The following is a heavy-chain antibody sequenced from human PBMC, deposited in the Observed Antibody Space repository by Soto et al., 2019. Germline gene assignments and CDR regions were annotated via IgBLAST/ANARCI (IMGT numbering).Heavy chain of an antibody. CDR3: ARDRTIFDLGWYYGMDV. V-gene: IGHV1-2*04. J-gene: IGHJ6*01. CDR2: INPNSGGT. D-gene: IGHD3-9*01. CDR1: GYTFTGYY. Sequence: ASVKVSCKASGYTFTGYYMHWVRQAPGQGLEWMGWINPNSGGTNYAQKFQGWVTMTRDTSISTAYMELSRLRSDDTAVYYCARDRTIFDLGWYYGMDVWGQGTTVTVSS.